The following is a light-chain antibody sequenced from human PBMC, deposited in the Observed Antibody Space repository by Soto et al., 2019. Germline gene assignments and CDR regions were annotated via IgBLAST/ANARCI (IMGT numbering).Light chain of an antibody. CDR3: QAWDSSTAVV. Sequence: SYELTQPPSVSVSPGQTASISCSGANLGDKYACWYQQKPGQSPVLVIYQDTKRPSGIPERFSGSNSGNTATLTISETQAMDEADYYCQAWDSSTAVVFGGGTKLTVL. V-gene: IGLV3-1*01. J-gene: IGLJ2*01. CDR1: NLGDKY. CDR2: QDT.